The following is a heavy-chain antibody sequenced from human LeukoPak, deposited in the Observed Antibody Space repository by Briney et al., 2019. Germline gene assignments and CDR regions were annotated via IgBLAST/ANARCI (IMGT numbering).Heavy chain of an antibody. CDR2: YSEST. V-gene: IGHV4-39*01. D-gene: IGHD3-10*01. CDR3: ARSSYGAGSKPYWVDY. Sequence: SETLSLTCTVSGGSISSSSYYWAWIRQPPGKGLEYIGSYSESTYYNPSLKRRVTISVDMSKKQFSLKLSSVTAADTAVYHCARSSYGAGSKPYWVDYWGQGTLVTVSS. J-gene: IGHJ4*02. CDR1: GGSISSSSYY.